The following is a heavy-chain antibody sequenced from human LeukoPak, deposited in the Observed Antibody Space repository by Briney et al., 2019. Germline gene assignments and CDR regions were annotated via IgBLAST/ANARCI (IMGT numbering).Heavy chain of an antibody. J-gene: IGHJ4*02. CDR3: AKSGAYYYDSSGYFDY. V-gene: IGHV4-59*08. CDR2: IYYSGST. D-gene: IGHD3-22*01. Sequence: PSETLSLTCAVYGGSFSGYYWSWIRQPPGRGLEWIGYIYYSGSTNYNPSLKSRVTISVDTSKNQFSLKLSSVTAADTAVYYCAKSGAYYYDSSGYFDYWGQGTLVTVSS. CDR1: GGSFSGYY.